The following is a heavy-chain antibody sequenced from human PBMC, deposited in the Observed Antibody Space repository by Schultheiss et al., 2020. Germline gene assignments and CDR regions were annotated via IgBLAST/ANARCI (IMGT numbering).Heavy chain of an antibody. D-gene: IGHD5-24*01. Sequence: SQTLSLTCAVYGGSFSGYYWSWIRQPPGKGLEWIGEINHSGSTNYNPSLKSRVTISVDTSKNQFSLKLSSVTAADTAVYYCARERDGYNPWYFDLWGRGTLVTVSS. V-gene: IGHV4-34*01. CDR2: INHSGST. CDR1: GGSFSGYY. CDR3: ARERDGYNPWYFDL. J-gene: IGHJ2*01.